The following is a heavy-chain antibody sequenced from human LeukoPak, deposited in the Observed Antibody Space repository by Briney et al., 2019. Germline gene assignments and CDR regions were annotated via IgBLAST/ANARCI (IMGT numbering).Heavy chain of an antibody. D-gene: IGHD1-26*01. J-gene: IGHJ3*02. CDR1: GGSISSYY. Sequence: SETLSLTCTVSGGSISSYYWSWIRQPAGKGLEWIGRIYTSGSTNYNPSLKSRVTMSVDTSKNQFSLKLNSVTAADTAVYYCARDSGSYYLGSAFDIWGQGTMVTVSS. CDR2: IYTSGST. CDR3: ARDSGSYYLGSAFDI. V-gene: IGHV4-4*07.